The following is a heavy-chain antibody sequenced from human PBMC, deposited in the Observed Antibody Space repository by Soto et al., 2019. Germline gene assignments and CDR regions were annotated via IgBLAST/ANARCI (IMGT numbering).Heavy chain of an antibody. D-gene: IGHD3-22*01. CDR1: GFTFSIYA. V-gene: IGHV3-30-3*01. CDR2: ISYDGSNK. CDR3: ARDFGKFSGPDSLDSRGYSGLGSLFDP. Sequence: PGGSLRLSCAASGFTFSIYAMHWFRQAPGKGLEWVAVISYDGSNKYYADSVKGRFTISRDNSKNTLYLQMNSLRAEDTAVYYCARDFGKFSGPDSLDSRGYSGLGSLFDPWVQGTLVTVSS. J-gene: IGHJ5*02.